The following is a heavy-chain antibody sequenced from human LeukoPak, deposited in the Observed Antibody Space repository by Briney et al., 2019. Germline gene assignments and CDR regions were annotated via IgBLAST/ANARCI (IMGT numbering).Heavy chain of an antibody. V-gene: IGHV3-23*01. CDR1: GFTFSSYA. J-gene: IGHJ4*02. CDR3: ARTPLVRYFDY. Sequence: GSLRLSCAASGFTFSSYAMGWVRQAPGKGLEWVSAVSGSAGTTYYADSVKGRFTISRDNSKNTLYLQMNNLRAEDTALYYCARTPLVRYFDYWGQGTLVTVSS. CDR2: VSGSAGTT. D-gene: IGHD2-15*01.